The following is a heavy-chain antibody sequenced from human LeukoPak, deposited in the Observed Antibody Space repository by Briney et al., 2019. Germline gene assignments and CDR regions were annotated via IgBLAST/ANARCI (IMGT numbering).Heavy chain of an antibody. CDR3: AKDQVWIFVGYLVY. V-gene: IGHV3-53*01. D-gene: IGHD2-2*03. Sequence: PGGSLTLSCAVCGFPASSNYMLCLRQAPGKGLEWVSVIYSDDRTYYADSVKGRFTISRDNSKRTLYLQMTSLRAEDTAVYYCAKDQVWIFVGYLVYGGQGTLVTVSS. J-gene: IGHJ4*02. CDR2: IYSDDRT. CDR1: GFPASSNY.